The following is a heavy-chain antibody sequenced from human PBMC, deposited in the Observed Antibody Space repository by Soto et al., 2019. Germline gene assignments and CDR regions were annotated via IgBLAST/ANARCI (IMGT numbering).Heavy chain of an antibody. J-gene: IGHJ3*02. CDR2: ISSSSSYI. V-gene: IGHV3-21*01. Sequence: GGSLRLSCAASGFTFSSYSMNWVRQAPGKGLEWVSSISSSSSYIYYADSVKGRFTISRDNAKNSLYLQMNSLRAEDTAVYYCARGGTNTSPYCGGDCYSVNDAFDIWGQGTMVTVSS. CDR1: GFTFSSYS. D-gene: IGHD2-21*02. CDR3: ARGGTNTSPYCGGDCYSVNDAFDI.